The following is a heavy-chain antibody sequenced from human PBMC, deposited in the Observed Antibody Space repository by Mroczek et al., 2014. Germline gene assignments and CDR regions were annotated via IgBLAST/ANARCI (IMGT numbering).Heavy chain of an antibody. CDR1: GGSISSYY. J-gene: IGHJ4*02. CDR3: ARARDSNSRFDY. CDR2: IYYSGST. D-gene: IGHD4-11*01. V-gene: IGHV4-59*01. Sequence: QVQLQESGPGLVKPSETLSLTCTVSGGSISSYYWSWIRQPPGKGLEWIGYIYYSGSTNYNPSLKSRVTISVDTSKNQFSLKLSSVTAADTAVYYCARARDSNSRFDYWGQGTLVTVSS.